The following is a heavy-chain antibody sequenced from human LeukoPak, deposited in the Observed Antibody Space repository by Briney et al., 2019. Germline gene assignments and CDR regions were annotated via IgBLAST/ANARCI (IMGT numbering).Heavy chain of an antibody. J-gene: IGHJ5*02. D-gene: IGHD6-19*01. Sequence: GGSLRLSCAASGFTFSSYSMNWVRQAPGKGLEWVSYISSSSSYIYYADSVKGRFTISRDNAKNSLYLQMNSLRAEDTAVYYCARTNRGIAVAGTGLRTGWFDPWGQGTLVTVSS. CDR2: ISSSSSYI. V-gene: IGHV3-21*01. CDR1: GFTFSSYS. CDR3: ARTNRGIAVAGTGLRTGWFDP.